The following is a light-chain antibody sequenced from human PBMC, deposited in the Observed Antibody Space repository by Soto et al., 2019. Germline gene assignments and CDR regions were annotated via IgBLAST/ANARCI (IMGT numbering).Light chain of an antibody. Sequence: HSALTQPRSVSGFPGQSVTISCTGTSSDVGGYNYVSWYQQHPGKAPKLMIYDVSKRPSGVPDRFSGSKSGNTASLTISGLQAEDEADYYCCSYAGSYTLYVFGTGTKVTVL. CDR1: SSDVGGYNY. CDR2: DVS. CDR3: CSYAGSYTLYV. V-gene: IGLV2-11*01. J-gene: IGLJ1*01.